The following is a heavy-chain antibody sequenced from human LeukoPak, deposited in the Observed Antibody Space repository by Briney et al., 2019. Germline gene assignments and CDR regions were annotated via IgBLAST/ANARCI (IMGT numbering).Heavy chain of an antibody. Sequence: GGSLRLSCAASGFIFCNHAMSWVRQTPGKGLEWVSSMDTGGGTYYAASVKGRFTISRDNSKNTLSLQLNSLRAEDTAVYHCARCFGSGSYCYWFDPWGQGTLVTVSS. J-gene: IGHJ5*02. D-gene: IGHD3-10*01. CDR2: MDTGGGT. V-gene: IGHV3-23*01. CDR3: ARCFGSGSYCYWFDP. CDR1: GFIFCNHA.